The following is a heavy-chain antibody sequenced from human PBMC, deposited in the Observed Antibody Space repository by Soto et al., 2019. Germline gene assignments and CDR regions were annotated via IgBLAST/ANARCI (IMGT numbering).Heavy chain of an antibody. J-gene: IGHJ4*02. D-gene: IGHD6-19*01. CDR3: GSVAGKPGGY. V-gene: IGHV3-23*01. CDR2: ISGSGGST. Sequence: GSLRLSCAASGFPFSSYAMSWVRQAPGKGVEWGSAISGSGGSTYYADSVKGRFTISRDNSKNTLYLQMNSLRAEDTAVYYCGSVAGKPGGYWGQGTLVTVSS. CDR1: GFPFSSYA.